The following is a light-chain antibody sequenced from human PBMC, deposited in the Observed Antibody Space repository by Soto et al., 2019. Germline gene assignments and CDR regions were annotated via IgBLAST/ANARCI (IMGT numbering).Light chain of an antibody. V-gene: IGKV1-39*01. CDR2: AAS. Sequence: DIQMNQSPSSLSASVGDRVSITCRASQGISNSLNWYQQKPGKAPKVLIYAASSLQSGVPSRFSGSGSGTDYTLTISSLQPEDFATYYCQQSHIANTFGQGTRLEI. J-gene: IGKJ2*01. CDR1: QGISNS. CDR3: QQSHIANT.